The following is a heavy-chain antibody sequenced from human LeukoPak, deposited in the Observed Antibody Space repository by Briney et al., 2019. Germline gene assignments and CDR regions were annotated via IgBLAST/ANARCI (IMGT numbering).Heavy chain of an antibody. Sequence: GGSLRLSCAASGFTFSDYYMSWIRQAPGKGLEWITYISCSGSTIDYADSVKGRFTISRDNAKNSLYLQMNSLRAEDTAVYYCARVYTATDAFDIWGQGTMVTVSS. V-gene: IGHV3-11*04. D-gene: IGHD5-18*01. CDR1: GFTFSDYY. J-gene: IGHJ3*02. CDR3: ARVYTATDAFDI. CDR2: ISCSGSTI.